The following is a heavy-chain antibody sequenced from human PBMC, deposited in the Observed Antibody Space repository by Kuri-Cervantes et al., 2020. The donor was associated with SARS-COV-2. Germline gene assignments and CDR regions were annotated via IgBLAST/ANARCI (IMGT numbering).Heavy chain of an antibody. CDR2: INHSGST. CDR1: GGSFSGYY. Sequence: SETLSLTCAVYGGSFSGYYWSWIRQPPGEGLEWIGEINHSGSTNYNPSLRSRVTISVDTSKNQFSLRLSSVTAADTAVYYCARKVEMATISHWGQGTLVTVSS. J-gene: IGHJ4*02. D-gene: IGHD5-24*01. CDR3: ARKVEMATISH. V-gene: IGHV4-34*01.